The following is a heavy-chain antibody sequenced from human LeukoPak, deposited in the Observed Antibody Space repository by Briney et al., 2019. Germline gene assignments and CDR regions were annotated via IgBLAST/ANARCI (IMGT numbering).Heavy chain of an antibody. J-gene: IGHJ4*02. CDR1: GGTFSSYA. D-gene: IGHD3-22*01. Sequence: SVKVSCKASGGTFSSYAISWVRQAPGQGLEWMGGIIPIFGTANYAQKFQGRVTITADKSTSTAYMELSSLRSEDTAVYYCARVVPDYDSSGYYYGRGDYWGQGTLVTVSS. V-gene: IGHV1-69*06. CDR2: IIPIFGTA. CDR3: ARVVPDYDSSGYYYGRGDY.